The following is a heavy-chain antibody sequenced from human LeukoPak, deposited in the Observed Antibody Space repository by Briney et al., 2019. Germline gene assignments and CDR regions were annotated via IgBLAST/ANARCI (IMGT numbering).Heavy chain of an antibody. CDR3: ARSGGSFYDY. V-gene: IGHV3-21*01. Sequence: GGSLRLSCAASGFTFSSYSMNWARQAPGKGLEWVSSISSSINYIYYADSVKGRFTISRDNAKNSLYLQMNSLRAEDTALYYCARSGGSFYDYWGQGTLVTVSS. D-gene: IGHD2-15*01. CDR2: ISSSINYI. CDR1: GFTFSSYS. J-gene: IGHJ4*02.